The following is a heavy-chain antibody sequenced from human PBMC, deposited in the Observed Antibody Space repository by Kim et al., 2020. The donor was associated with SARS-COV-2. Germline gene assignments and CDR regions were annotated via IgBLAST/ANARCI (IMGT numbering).Heavy chain of an antibody. CDR3: ARNLYGSGSLPTFD. D-gene: IGHD3-10*01. J-gene: IGHJ1*01. CDR1: GFTFSSYA. V-gene: IGHV3-30*14. CDR2: ISYDGSNK. Sequence: GGSLRLSCAASGFTFSSYAMHWVRQAPGKGLEWVAVISYDGSNKYYADSVKGRFTISRDNSKNTLYLQMNSLRAEDTAVYDCARNLYGSGSLPTFDWGQG.